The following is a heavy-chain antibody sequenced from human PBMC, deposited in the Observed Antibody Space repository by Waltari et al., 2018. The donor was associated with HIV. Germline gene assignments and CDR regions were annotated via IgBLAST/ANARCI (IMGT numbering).Heavy chain of an antibody. CDR1: GFSVSSNY. J-gene: IGHJ4*02. D-gene: IGHD2-21*02. CDR2: HYSGGST. V-gene: IGHV3-53*01. CDR3: ARGFGCGGDCYYFDY. Sequence: EVQLVESGGGLIQPGGSLRLSCAASGFSVSSNYMSWVRQAPGKGLGWVSVHYSGGSTYYADSVKGRFTISRDNSKNTLYLQMNSLRAEDTAVYYCARGFGCGGDCYYFDYWGQGTLVTVSS.